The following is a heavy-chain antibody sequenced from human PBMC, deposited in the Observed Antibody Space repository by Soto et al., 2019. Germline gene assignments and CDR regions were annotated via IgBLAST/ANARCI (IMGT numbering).Heavy chain of an antibody. CDR2: IDPSDSFT. Sequence: SGESLKISCQGSGYSFSNYYISWLRQVPRKGLEWMGRIDPSDSFTNYSPSFGGRVSISVDKSISTAYLQWSSLRAPDTAMYYCARHGTATPVYALDVWGQGTTVTVSS. CDR3: ARHGTATPVYALDV. CDR1: GYSFSNYY. V-gene: IGHV5-10-1*01. J-gene: IGHJ6*02. D-gene: IGHD2-15*01.